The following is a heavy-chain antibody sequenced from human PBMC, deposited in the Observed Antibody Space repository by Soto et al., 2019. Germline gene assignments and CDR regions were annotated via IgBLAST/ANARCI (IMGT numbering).Heavy chain of an antibody. CDR3: AKYHKRITIFGVVEYYFGY. Sequence: GGSLRLSCAASGFTSSSYAMSWVRQAPGKGLEWVSAISGSGGSTYYADSVKGRFTISRDNSKNTLYLQMNSLRAEDTAVYYCAKYHKRITIFGVVEYYFGYWGQGTLVTVSS. J-gene: IGHJ4*02. V-gene: IGHV3-23*01. CDR2: ISGSGGST. CDR1: GFTSSSYA. D-gene: IGHD3-3*01.